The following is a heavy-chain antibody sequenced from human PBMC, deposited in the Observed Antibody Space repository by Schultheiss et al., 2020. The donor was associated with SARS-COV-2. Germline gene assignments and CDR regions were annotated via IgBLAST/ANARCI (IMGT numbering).Heavy chain of an antibody. J-gene: IGHJ4*02. CDR2: IHYSGST. CDR1: GGSFSGYY. V-gene: IGHV4-59*01. D-gene: IGHD3-10*01. CDR3: ARDQAGSLDY. Sequence: SETLSLTCAVYGGSFSGYYWSWIRQPPGKGLEWIGYIHYSGSTNYNPSHKSRVTISVDTSKNQFSLKLSSVTAADTAVYYCARDQAGSLDYWGQGTLVTVSS.